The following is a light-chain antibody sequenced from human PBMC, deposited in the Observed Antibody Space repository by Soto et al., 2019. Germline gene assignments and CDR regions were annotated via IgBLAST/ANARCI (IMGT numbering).Light chain of an antibody. CDR1: QSISSW. V-gene: IGKV1-5*01. CDR3: QQYNSYSPLS. Sequence: DIQMTQSPSTLSASVGDRVTITCRASQSISSWLAWYQQKPGKAPKLLIYDASSLESGVPLRFSGSGSGTQFTLTISSLQPDDFAAYYCQQYNSYSPLSFGGGTTVEIK. CDR2: DAS. J-gene: IGKJ4*01.